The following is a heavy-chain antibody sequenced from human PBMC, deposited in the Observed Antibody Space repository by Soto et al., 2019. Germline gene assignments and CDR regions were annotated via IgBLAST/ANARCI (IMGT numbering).Heavy chain of an antibody. CDR2: IRSKAYGGTT. D-gene: IGHD3-16*02. CDR1: GFTFGDYA. Sequence: GGNLRLSCTASGFTFGDYAMSWVRQAPGKGLEWVGFIRSKAYGGTTEYAASVKGRFTISRDDSKSIAYLQMNSLKTEDTAVYYCTRDPPIMITFGGVIVPPNYFDYWGQGTLVTVS. CDR3: TRDPPIMITFGGVIVPPNYFDY. V-gene: IGHV3-49*04. J-gene: IGHJ4*02.